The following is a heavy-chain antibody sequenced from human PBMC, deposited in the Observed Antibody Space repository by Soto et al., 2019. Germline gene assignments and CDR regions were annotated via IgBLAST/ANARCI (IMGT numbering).Heavy chain of an antibody. CDR2: ISPSGGTT. V-gene: IGHV1-46*01. J-gene: IGHJ4*02. CDR3: ARGASSWYFDD. CDR1: GYTFTSYY. Sequence: QVQLMHSGAGLKKPWASVKVSCKASGYTFTSYYMHWVRQAPGQGLAWMGIISPSGGTTSYAQKFQGRVTMTSDTSTSTVYMELSSLRSEDTAVYFCARGASSWYFDDWGQGTLVTVSS.